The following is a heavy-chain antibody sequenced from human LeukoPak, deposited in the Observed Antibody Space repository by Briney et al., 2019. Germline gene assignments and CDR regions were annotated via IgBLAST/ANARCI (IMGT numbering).Heavy chain of an antibody. CDR1: GGSFSGYY. J-gene: IGHJ4*02. V-gene: IGHV4-34*01. CDR3: ARSKDGSGFAAY. CDR2: INHSGNT. D-gene: IGHD3-22*01. Sequence: PSETLSLTCAVYGGSFSGYYWTWIRQPPGKGLEWIGEINHSGNTNYNPSLKSRVAISVDTSKNQFSLKLCSVIAADTAMYYCARSKDGSGFAAYWGQGTQVTVSS.